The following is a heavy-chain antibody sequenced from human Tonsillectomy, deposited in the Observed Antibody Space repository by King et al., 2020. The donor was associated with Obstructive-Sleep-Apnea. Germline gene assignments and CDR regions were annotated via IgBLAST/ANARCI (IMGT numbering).Heavy chain of an antibody. Sequence: VQLVESGGGLVKPGGSLRLSCAVSGFTFSDYYMSWIRQAPGKGLEWVSDISSSGSSIYYADSVKGRFTISRDNPNNSLYLQMNSLRAEDTAVYYCARESRLVASRYFDYWGQGTLVTVSS. V-gene: IGHV3-11*01. CDR3: ARESRLVASRYFDY. CDR2: ISSSGSSI. D-gene: IGHD2-15*01. CDR1: GFTFSDYY. J-gene: IGHJ4*02.